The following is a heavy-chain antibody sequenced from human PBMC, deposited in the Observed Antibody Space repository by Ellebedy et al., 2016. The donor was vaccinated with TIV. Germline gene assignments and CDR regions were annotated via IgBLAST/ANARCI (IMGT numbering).Heavy chain of an antibody. J-gene: IGHJ4*02. CDR2: ISHDGSHQ. CDR1: GFSFKIYA. Sequence: GESLKISCAASGFSFKIYAFHWVRQTPGKGLEWVALISHDGSHQYYSDSVKGRITISRDNSKDTVYLQLNSLRPEDTALYYCARHNELDYWGQGTLVTVAS. CDR3: ARHNELDY. D-gene: IGHD2-8*01. V-gene: IGHV3-30*04.